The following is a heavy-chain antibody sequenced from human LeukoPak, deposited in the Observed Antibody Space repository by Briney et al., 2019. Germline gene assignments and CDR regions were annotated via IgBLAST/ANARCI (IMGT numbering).Heavy chain of an antibody. J-gene: IGHJ4*02. CDR2: ISSSSSYI. Sequence: GGSLRLSCAASGFTFSSYSMNWVRQAPGKGLEWVSSISSSSSYIYYADSVKGRFTISRDNSKNTLYQQMNSLRAEDTAVYYCAKQDIRSSAWYDWGQGTLVTVSS. CDR3: AKQDIRSSAWYD. V-gene: IGHV3-21*04. CDR1: GFTFSSYS. D-gene: IGHD6-19*01.